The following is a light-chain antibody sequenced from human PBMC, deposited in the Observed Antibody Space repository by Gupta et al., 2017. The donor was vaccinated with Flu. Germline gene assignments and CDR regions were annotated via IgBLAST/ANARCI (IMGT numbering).Light chain of an antibody. CDR1: ILRRYY. J-gene: IGLJ3*02. CDR3: KSRDSSGNPVV. CDR2: GKN. V-gene: IGLV3-19*01. Sequence: QGAILRRYYASWYHQRAGQAPVLVIYGKNNRPSGIPDRFSGSTSGDTASLTISGAQTEDEADYYCKSRDSSGNPVVFGGGTSLTVL.